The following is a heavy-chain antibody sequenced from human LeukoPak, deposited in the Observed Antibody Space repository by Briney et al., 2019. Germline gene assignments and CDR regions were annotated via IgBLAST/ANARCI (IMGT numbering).Heavy chain of an antibody. Sequence: SETLSLTCSVSGYAISSGYFWGWIRQPPGKGLEWIGTIYHSGSTYYNPSLKSRVTISVDTSKNQFSLKLSSVTAADTAVYYCASHYDILTGYEYWGQGTLVTVSS. V-gene: IGHV4-38-2*02. J-gene: IGHJ4*02. CDR2: IYHSGST. D-gene: IGHD3-9*01. CDR1: GYAISSGYF. CDR3: ASHYDILTGYEY.